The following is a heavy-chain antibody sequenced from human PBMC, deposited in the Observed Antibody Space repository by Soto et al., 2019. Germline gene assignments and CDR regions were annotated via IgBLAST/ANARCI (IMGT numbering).Heavy chain of an antibody. CDR1: GGSITSSSYY. CDR3: ATQEVGGSYVYTFDP. J-gene: IGHJ5*02. CDR2: IYYSGST. V-gene: IGHV4-39*01. Sequence: QLHLRESGPGLVKPSETLSLTCTVSGGSITSSSYYWGWIRQPPGKGLEWIGSIYYSGSTYYNPYLDCRATISVDPSRHPFSLKLSSVTAADTAVYYCATQEVGGSYVYTFDPWGQGTLVTVSS. D-gene: IGHD1-26*01.